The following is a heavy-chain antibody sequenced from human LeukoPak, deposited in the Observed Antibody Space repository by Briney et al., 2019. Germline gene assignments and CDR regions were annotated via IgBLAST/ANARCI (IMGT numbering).Heavy chain of an antibody. J-gene: IGHJ4*02. D-gene: IGHD3-22*01. CDR1: GGSFSGYY. CDR3: ARGIRPYYYDSSGPFDY. V-gene: IGHV4-34*01. CDR2: INHSGST. Sequence: SETLSLTCAVYGGSFSGYYGSWIRQPPGEGLEWIGEINHSGSTNYNPSLKSRVTISVDTSKNQFSLKLSSVTAADTAVYYCARGIRPYYYDSSGPFDYWGQGTLVTVSS.